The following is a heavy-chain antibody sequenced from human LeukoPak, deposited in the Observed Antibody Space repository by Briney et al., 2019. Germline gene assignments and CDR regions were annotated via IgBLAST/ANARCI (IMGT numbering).Heavy chain of an antibody. Sequence: SETLSLTCAVYGGSFSGYYWSWIRQPPGKGLEWIGEINHSGSTNYNPSLKSRVTISVDTSKNQFSLKLSSVTAGDTAVYYCASHPARQPRNYYDSSGYYGFDYWGQGTLVTVSS. CDR1: GGSFSGYY. CDR3: ASHPARQPRNYYDSSGYYGFDY. CDR2: INHSGST. D-gene: IGHD3-22*01. V-gene: IGHV4-34*01. J-gene: IGHJ4*02.